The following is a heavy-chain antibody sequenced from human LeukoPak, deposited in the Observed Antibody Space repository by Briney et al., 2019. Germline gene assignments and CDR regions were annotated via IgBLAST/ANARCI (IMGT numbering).Heavy chain of an antibody. CDR2: ISTYNDNT. Sequence: ASVKVSCKASGYTLTSYDISWVRQAPGRGVEWLGWISTYNDNTHYAQKLQGRVNIPTDTSTRTVYMERKSLRSDDTAVYYCARIQSRIIAARPGNPAFDYWGRGTLVTVSS. CDR3: ARIQSRIIAARPGNPAFDY. J-gene: IGHJ4*02. D-gene: IGHD6-6*01. CDR1: GYTLTSYD. V-gene: IGHV1-18*01.